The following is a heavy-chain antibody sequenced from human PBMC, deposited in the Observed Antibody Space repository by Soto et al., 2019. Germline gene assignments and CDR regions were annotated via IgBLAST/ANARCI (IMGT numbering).Heavy chain of an antibody. Sequence: ASVKVSCKASGYTFTSYGISWVRQAPGQGLEWMGWISAYNGNTNYAQKLQGRVTMTTDTSTSTAYMELRSLRSDDTAVYYCARERIGYSYGYRVNDAFDIWGQGTMVTVSS. CDR3: ARERIGYSYGYRVNDAFDI. V-gene: IGHV1-18*01. CDR2: ISAYNGNT. CDR1: GYTFTSYG. D-gene: IGHD5-18*01. J-gene: IGHJ3*02.